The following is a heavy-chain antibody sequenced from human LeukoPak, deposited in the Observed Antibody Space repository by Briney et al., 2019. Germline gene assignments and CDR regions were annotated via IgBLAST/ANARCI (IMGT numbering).Heavy chain of an antibody. D-gene: IGHD3-16*01. CDR2: IYQDGST. CDR3: ARSEIDDYSRY. J-gene: IGHJ4*02. V-gene: IGHV4-38-2*02. CDR1: GYSISSGYH. Sequence: SETLSLTCTVSGYSISSGYHWAWFRQTPGKGLEWLGSIYQDGSTYDNLSLKSRVTLSVDTSKNQLSLKMKTVTVADTAVYYCARSEIDDYSRYWGQGTRVIVSS.